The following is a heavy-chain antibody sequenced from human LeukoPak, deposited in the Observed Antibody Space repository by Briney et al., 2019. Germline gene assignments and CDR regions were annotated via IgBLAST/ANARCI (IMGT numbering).Heavy chain of an antibody. CDR3: ASSSAAANGGDY. CDR2: INYSGTT. CDR1: GGSSSSSSYY. D-gene: IGHD6-13*01. V-gene: IGHV4-39*07. J-gene: IGHJ4*02. Sequence: SETLSLTCSVSGGSSSSSSYYWGWIRQPPGKGLEWIATINYSGTTHYNPSLKSRVTISADTSNNQFSLKLNSVTAADTAVYYCASSSAAANGGDYWGQGTLVTVSS.